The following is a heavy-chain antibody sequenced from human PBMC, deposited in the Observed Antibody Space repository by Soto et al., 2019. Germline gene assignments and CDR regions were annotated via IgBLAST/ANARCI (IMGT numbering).Heavy chain of an antibody. CDR1: GFSLTTNGVG. J-gene: IGHJ4*02. Sequence: QITLKESGPPLVKPTQTLTLTCTVSGFSLTTNGVGVGWFRQPPGKALEWLALIYRDDDKRYRPSLKSRVTITKDNTKNQVVLTMTNMDPVDTATYSCAHTVARGAYWETFNYWGQGTLVTVSS. D-gene: IGHD1-26*01. CDR3: AHTVARGAYWETFNY. V-gene: IGHV2-5*02. CDR2: IYRDDDK.